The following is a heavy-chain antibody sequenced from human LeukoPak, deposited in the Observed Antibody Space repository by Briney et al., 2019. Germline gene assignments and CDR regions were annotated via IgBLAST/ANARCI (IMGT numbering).Heavy chain of an antibody. CDR1: GFTFTIFG. D-gene: IGHD6-13*01. V-gene: IGHV3-48*04. Sequence: GGSLRLSCAASGFTFTIFGLNWVRQAPGKGLEWVSYISGSGSMLHYADSVKGRSTISRDNAKNSLYLQMSTLRAEDTAVYYCARRPYSTSWYYFDYWGQGTLVTVSS. J-gene: IGHJ4*02. CDR2: ISGSGSML. CDR3: ARRPYSTSWYYFDY.